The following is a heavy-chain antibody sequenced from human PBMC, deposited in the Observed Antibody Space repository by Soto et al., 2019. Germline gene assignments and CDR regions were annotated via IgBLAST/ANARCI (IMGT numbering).Heavy chain of an antibody. V-gene: IGHV4-38-2*02. CDR1: GYSISSGYY. D-gene: IGHD2-15*01. CDR2: IYHSGST. J-gene: IGHJ6*02. CDR3: ARDSGIYCSGCSRYSGYYYGMVV. Sequence: SETLSLTCAVSGYSISSGYYWGWIRQPPGKGLEWIGSIYHSGSTYYNPSLKSRVTISVDTSKNQFSLKLSSVTAADTAVYYCARDSGIYCSGCSRYSGYYYGMVVWGQGITVTV.